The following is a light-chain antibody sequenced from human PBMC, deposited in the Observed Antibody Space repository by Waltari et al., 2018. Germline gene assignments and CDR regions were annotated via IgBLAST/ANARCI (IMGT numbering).Light chain of an antibody. V-gene: IGKV1-39*01. CDR3: QQSYSTPT. Sequence: DIQMTQSPSSLSASVGDRVTITCRPSQSIYRYLNWYHQKLGKAPKLLINAASNLQSGVPSRFSGSGSGTDFTLTISSLQPEDFATYFCQQSYSTPTFGPGTTVDI. CDR2: AAS. CDR1: QSIYRY. J-gene: IGKJ3*01.